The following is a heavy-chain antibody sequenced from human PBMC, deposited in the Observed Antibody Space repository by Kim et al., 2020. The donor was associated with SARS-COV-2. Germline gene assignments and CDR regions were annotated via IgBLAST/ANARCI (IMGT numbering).Heavy chain of an antibody. Sequence: GGSLRLSCAASGFTFSSYAMSWVRQAPGKGLEWVSAISGSGGSTYYADSVKGRFTISRDNSKNTLYLQMNSLIAEDTAVYYCAKDHDDILTGPYYYYYGMDVWGQGTTVTVSS. CDR1: GFTFSSYA. CDR2: ISGSGGST. D-gene: IGHD3-9*01. V-gene: IGHV3-23*01. CDR3: AKDHDDILTGPYYYYYGMDV. J-gene: IGHJ6*02.